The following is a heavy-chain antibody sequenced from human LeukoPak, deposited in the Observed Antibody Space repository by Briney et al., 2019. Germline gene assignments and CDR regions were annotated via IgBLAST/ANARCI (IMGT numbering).Heavy chain of an antibody. D-gene: IGHD2-2*01. Sequence: SETLSLTCTVSGYSISSGYYWGWIRQPPGKGLEWIGSIYTSGSTNYNPSLKSRVTISVDTSKNQFSLKLSSVTAADTAVYYCAREGRYCSSTSCRYYMDVWGKGTTVTASS. CDR2: IYTSGST. J-gene: IGHJ6*03. CDR1: GYSISSGYY. CDR3: AREGRYCSSTSCRYYMDV. V-gene: IGHV4-38-2*02.